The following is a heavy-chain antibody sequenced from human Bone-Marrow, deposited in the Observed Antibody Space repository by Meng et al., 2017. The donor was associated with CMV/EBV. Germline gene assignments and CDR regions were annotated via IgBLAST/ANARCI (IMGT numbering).Heavy chain of an antibody. V-gene: IGHV1-69*10. Sequence: SVKVSCKASGGTFSSYAISWVRQAPGQGLEWMGGIIPILGIANYAQKFQGRVTITADKSTSTAYMELSSLRSEDTAVYYCARGALGYCSGGSCYYGMVVWGQGTTVTVYS. CDR2: IIPILGIA. D-gene: IGHD2-15*01. CDR3: ARGALGYCSGGSCYYGMVV. J-gene: IGHJ6*02. CDR1: GGTFSSYA.